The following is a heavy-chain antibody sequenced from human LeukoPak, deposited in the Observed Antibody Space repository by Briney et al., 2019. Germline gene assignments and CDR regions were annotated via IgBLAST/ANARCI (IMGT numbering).Heavy chain of an antibody. CDR2: IKQDGSEK. CDR3: VRDDYLAY. J-gene: IGHJ4*02. D-gene: IGHD3-16*01. Sequence: GGSLRLSCAGSGFTISSYWMAWVRQAPGRGLEWVAHIKQDGSEKNHVDLVKGRFTISRDNAKNSVYLQMNSLRVEDTAVYYCVRDDYLAYWGQGRLVTVSS. CDR1: GFTISSYW. V-gene: IGHV3-7*05.